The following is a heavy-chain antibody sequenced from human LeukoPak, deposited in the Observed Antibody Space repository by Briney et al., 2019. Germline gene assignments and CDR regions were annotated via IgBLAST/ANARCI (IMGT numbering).Heavy chain of an antibody. V-gene: IGHV4-39*01. J-gene: IGHJ4*02. CDR1: GGSISSSNYY. CDR3: ARRDDSSGYHKIFDY. CDR2: IYYSGST. D-gene: IGHD3-22*01. Sequence: KASETLSLTCTVSGGSISSSNYYWGWIRQPPGKGLEWIGNIYYSGSTNYNPSLKSRVTISVDTSKNQFSLKLRSVTAADTAVYYCARRDDSSGYHKIFDYWGQGTLVTVSS.